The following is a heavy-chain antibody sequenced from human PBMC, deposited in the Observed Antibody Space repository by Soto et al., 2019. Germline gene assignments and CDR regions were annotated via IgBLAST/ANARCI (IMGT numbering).Heavy chain of an antibody. CDR3: ARGRTRWASDAFDS. Sequence: SETLSLTCAVYGGSFSGYYWSWIRQPPGKGLEWIGEINHSGSTNYNPSLKSRVTISVDTSKNQFSLKLSSVTAADTAVYYCARGRTRWASDAFDSWGQGTMVTVSS. J-gene: IGHJ3*02. CDR1: GGSFSGYY. CDR2: INHSGST. D-gene: IGHD1-26*01. V-gene: IGHV4-34*01.